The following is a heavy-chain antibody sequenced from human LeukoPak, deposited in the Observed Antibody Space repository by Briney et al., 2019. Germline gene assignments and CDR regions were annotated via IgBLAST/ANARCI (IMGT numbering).Heavy chain of an antibody. V-gene: IGHV3-15*01. CDR1: GFTFSNAW. CDR3: AKGTSSSCYSAPNY. J-gene: IGHJ4*02. D-gene: IGHD2-15*01. CDR2: FRSKTDGGTI. Sequence: GGSLRLSCAASGFTFSNAWMSWVRQAPGKGLEWVGRFRSKTDGGTIDYAAPVKGRFTISRDDSRNTLYLQMNSLRAEDTAVYYCAKGTSSSCYSAPNYWGQGTLVTVSS.